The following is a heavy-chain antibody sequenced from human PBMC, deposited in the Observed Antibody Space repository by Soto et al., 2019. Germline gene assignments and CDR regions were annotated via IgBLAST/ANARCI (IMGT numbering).Heavy chain of an antibody. CDR2: INAGNGNT. J-gene: IGHJ6*02. CDR3: ARGRYCSGGTCYGMDV. Sequence: QVQLVQSGAEEKKPGASVKVSCKASGYTFTTYAIHWVRQAPGQRLEWMGWINAGNGNTRYSQKFQGRVTITRDTSASTAYMELSSLRSEDTAVSYCARGRYCSGGTCYGMDVWGQGTTVTVSS. D-gene: IGHD2-15*01. V-gene: IGHV1-3*05. CDR1: GYTFTTYA.